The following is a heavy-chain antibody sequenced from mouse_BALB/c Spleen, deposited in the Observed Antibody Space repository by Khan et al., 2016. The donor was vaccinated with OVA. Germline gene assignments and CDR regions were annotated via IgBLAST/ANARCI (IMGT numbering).Heavy chain of an antibody. J-gene: IGHJ1*01. CDR2: INTYTGEP. V-gene: IGHV9-3-1*01. CDR1: GYTFTNYG. Sequence: QVQLKQSGPELKKPGETVKISCKASGYTFTNYGMNWVKQAPGKGLKWMGWINTYTGEPTYADDFKGRFAFSLETSASTAYLQINNLKNEDTASDFCASGGYWYLDVGGAGTTVTVSS. D-gene: IGHD1-1*02. CDR3: ASGGYWYLDV.